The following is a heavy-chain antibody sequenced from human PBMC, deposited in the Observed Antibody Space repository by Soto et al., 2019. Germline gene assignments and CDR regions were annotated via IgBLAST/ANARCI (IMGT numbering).Heavy chain of an antibody. J-gene: IGHJ6*02. D-gene: IGHD6-13*01. CDR1: GFTFNKHA. CDR2: ISSSGSTI. CDR3: AGYPGFGAAAGYYGMDV. V-gene: IGHV3-11*01. Sequence: GGSLRLSCVASGFTFNKHALAWIRQAPGKGLEWVSYISSSGSTIYYADSVKGRFTISRDNAKNSLYLQMNSLRAEDTAVYYCAGYPGFGAAAGYYGMDVWGQGTTVTVSS.